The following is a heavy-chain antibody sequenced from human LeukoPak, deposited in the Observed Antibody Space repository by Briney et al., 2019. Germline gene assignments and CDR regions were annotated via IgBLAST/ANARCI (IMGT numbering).Heavy chain of an antibody. D-gene: IGHD3-16*02. CDR3: AKDYDYVWGSYRYLDY. CDR1: GFTFSSYA. V-gene: IGHV3-23*01. Sequence: GGSLRLSCAASGFTFSSYAMSWVRQAPGKGLEWVSAISGSGGSTHYADSVKGRFTISRDNSKNTLYLQMNSLRAEDTAVYYCAKDYDYVWGSYRYLDYWGQGTLVTVSS. CDR2: ISGSGGST. J-gene: IGHJ4*02.